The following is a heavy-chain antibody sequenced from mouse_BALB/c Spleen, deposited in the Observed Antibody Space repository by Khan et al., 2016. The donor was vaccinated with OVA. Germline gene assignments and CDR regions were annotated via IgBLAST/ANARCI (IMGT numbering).Heavy chain of an antibody. CDR2: IIYTGYT. CDR3: ARSTYRYAFVY. J-gene: IGHJ3*01. Sequence: EVQLVESGPSLVKPSQTLSLTCSVTGDSITTGYCNWIRKFPGNKLEYMGYIIYTGYTYYNPSLKSRISITRHTSNNQYYLQLDSGTDEDTAAYYCARSTYRYAFVYWGQGTLVTVPA. D-gene: IGHD2-14*01. CDR1: GDSITTGY. V-gene: IGHV3-8*02.